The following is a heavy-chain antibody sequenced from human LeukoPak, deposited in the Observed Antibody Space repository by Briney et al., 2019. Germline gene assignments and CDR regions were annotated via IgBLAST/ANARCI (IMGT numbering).Heavy chain of an antibody. J-gene: IGHJ4*02. CDR1: GFAFSNYW. V-gene: IGHV3-53*01. CDR3: ARGSGWLDY. D-gene: IGHD6-19*01. CDR2: IYSGGST. Sequence: PGGSLRLSCAASGFAFSNYWMSWVRQAPGKGLEWVSVIYSGGSTYYADSVKGRFTISRDNSKNTLYLQMNSLRAEDTAVYYCARGSGWLDYWGQGTLVTVSS.